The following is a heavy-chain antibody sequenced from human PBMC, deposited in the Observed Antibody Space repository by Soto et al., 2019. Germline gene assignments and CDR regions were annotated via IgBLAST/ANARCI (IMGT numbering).Heavy chain of an antibody. V-gene: IGHV3-23*01. Sequence: GGSLRLSCAASGFTFSSYAMSWVRQAPGKGLEWVSAISGSGGSTYYADSVKGRFTISRDNSKNTLYLQMNSLRAEDTVVYYCARDLKYSSSVTDYWGQGTLVTVSS. J-gene: IGHJ4*02. CDR3: ARDLKYSSSVTDY. D-gene: IGHD6-6*01. CDR1: GFTFSSYA. CDR2: ISGSGGST.